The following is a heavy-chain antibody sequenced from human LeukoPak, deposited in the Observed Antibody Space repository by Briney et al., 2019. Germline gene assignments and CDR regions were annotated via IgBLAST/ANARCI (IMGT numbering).Heavy chain of an antibody. J-gene: IGHJ4*02. CDR1: SGSISSSNW. CDR2: INHSGST. CDR3: ALGYNDIWEL. V-gene: IGHV4-4*02. D-gene: IGHD1-26*01. Sequence: ASETLSLTCAVSSGSISSSNWWSWVRQPPGKGLEWIGEINHSGSTNYNPSLKSRATISVDMSDNQFSLKLTSVTAADTAVYYCALGYNDIWELWGQGNMVTVSS.